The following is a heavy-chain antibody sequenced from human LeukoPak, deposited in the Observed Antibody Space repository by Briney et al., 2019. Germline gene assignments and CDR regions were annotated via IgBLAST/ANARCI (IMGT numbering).Heavy chain of an antibody. J-gene: IGHJ4*02. Sequence: ASVKVSCKASGYTFTSYDISWVRQATGQGLEWMGWMNPNSGNTGYAQKFQGRVTITRNTSISTAYMELSSLRSEDTAVYYCARGPLAVAGSSFDYWGQGTLVTVSS. CDR3: ARGPLAVAGSSFDY. D-gene: IGHD6-19*01. CDR1: GYTFTSYD. CDR2: MNPNSGNT. V-gene: IGHV1-8*03.